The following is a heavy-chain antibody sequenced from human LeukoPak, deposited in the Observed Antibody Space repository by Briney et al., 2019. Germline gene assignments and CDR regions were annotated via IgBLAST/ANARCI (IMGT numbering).Heavy chain of an antibody. J-gene: IGHJ4*02. CDR2: ISSSGGAI. Sequence: PGGSLRLSCAASGFTFSDYYMSWIRQAPGKGLEWVSYISSSGGAIYYADSVKGRFTISRDNAQNSLYLQMNSLRAEDTAVYYCARDSGYSSFDYWGQGALVTVSS. V-gene: IGHV3-11*01. CDR1: GFTFSDYY. CDR3: ARDSGYSSFDY. D-gene: IGHD5-12*01.